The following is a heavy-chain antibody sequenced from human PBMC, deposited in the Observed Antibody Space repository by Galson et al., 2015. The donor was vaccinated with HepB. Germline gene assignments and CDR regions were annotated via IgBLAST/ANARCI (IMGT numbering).Heavy chain of an antibody. CDR3: AREVLEGYYDSSDIYHPPNFHYYYYGMDV. J-gene: IGHJ6*02. V-gene: IGHV1-69*04. Sequence: SVKVSCKASGGTFSSYAISWVRQAPGQGLEWMGRIIPILGIANYAQKFQGRVTITADKSTSTAYMELSSLRSEDTAVYYCAREVLEGYYDSSDIYHPPNFHYYYYGMDVWGQGTTVTVSS. CDR2: IIPILGIA. D-gene: IGHD3-22*01. CDR1: GGTFSSYA.